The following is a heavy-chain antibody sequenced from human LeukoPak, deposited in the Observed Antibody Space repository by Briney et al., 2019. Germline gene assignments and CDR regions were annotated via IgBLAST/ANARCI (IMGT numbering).Heavy chain of an antibody. CDR2: ISSSSYFI. CDR3: AKNLARKIAVAGIGY. CDR1: GFTFSTYT. J-gene: IGHJ4*02. V-gene: IGHV3-21*01. Sequence: GGSLRLSCAASGFTFSTYTMNWVRQAPGKGLEWVSSISSSSYFIYYADSVRGRFTISRDNAKNSLYLQMNSLRDEDTAVYYCAKNLARKIAVAGIGYWGQGTLVTVSS. D-gene: IGHD6-19*01.